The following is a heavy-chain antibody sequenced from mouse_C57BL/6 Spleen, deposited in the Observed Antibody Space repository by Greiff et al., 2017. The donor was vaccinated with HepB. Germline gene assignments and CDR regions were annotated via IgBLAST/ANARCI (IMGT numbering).Heavy chain of an antibody. CDR3: TRWVVATGFDY. V-gene: IGHV1-15*01. Sequence: QVQLQQSGAELVRPGASVTLSCKASGYTFTDYEMHWVKQTPVHGLEWIGAIDPETGGTAYNQKFKGKAILTADKSSSTAYMELRSLTSEDSAGYYCTRWVVATGFDYWGQGTTLTVSS. D-gene: IGHD1-1*01. J-gene: IGHJ2*01. CDR1: GYTFTDYE. CDR2: IDPETGGT.